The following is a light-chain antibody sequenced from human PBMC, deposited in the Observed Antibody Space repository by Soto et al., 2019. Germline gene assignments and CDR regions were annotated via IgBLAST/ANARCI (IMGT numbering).Light chain of an antibody. CDR1: QGVSSG. Sequence: DIQMTQSPSSVSASVGDRVNITCPASQGVSSGLGWYQQKPGKAPKLLIHAASSLQSGVPSRFSGSGSGTDFTLTISSLQPEDFSTYFCQQANSFPPTFGGGTKVEIK. CDR3: QQANSFPPT. J-gene: IGKJ4*01. CDR2: AAS. V-gene: IGKV1-12*01.